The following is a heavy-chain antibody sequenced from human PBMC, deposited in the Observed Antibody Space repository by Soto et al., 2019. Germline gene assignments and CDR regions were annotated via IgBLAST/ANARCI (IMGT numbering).Heavy chain of an antibody. Sequence: GESLKISCKGSGYSFTSYWIGWVRQMPGKGLEWMGIIYPGDSDTRYSPSFQGQVTISADKSISTAYLQWSSLKASDTAMYYCARSYPLDSSSKPGYYYYMDVWGKGTTVTVSS. J-gene: IGHJ6*03. D-gene: IGHD6-6*01. CDR2: IYPGDSDT. CDR1: GYSFTSYW. V-gene: IGHV5-51*01. CDR3: ARSYPLDSSSKPGYYYYMDV.